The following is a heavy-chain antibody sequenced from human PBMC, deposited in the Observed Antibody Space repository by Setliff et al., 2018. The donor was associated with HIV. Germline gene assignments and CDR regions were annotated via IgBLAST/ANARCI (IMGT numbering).Heavy chain of an antibody. CDR1: GGSFSGYY. J-gene: IGHJ4*01. CDR3: ARGTAYSGNFDY. CDR2: INHSGST. V-gene: IGHV4-34*01. D-gene: IGHD1-26*01. Sequence: SETLSLTCAVYGGSFSGYYWSWIRQSPGKGLEWIGEINHSGSTKYNPSLKSRVTISVDTSKNQFSLKLSSVTAADTAVYYCARGTAYSGNFDYWGHGTLVTVSS.